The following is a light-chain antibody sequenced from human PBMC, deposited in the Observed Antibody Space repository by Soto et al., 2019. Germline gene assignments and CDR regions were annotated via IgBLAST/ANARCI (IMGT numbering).Light chain of an antibody. CDR1: QDINKY. CDR2: KVS. V-gene: IGKV1-5*03. CDR3: QQYNNYSWT. J-gene: IGKJ1*01. Sequence: DLQMTQTPSTLSASVGDRVTITCRASQDINKYLAWYQQKPGEAPKLLIYKVSILESGVPSRFSGSGSGTEFTLTISSLQPDDFAAYYCQQYNNYSWTFGQGTKVEVK.